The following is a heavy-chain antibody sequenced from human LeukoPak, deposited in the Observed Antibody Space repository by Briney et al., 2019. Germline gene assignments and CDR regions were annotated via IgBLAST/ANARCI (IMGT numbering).Heavy chain of an antibody. CDR3: ARVKGAVAGAFYYYYYGMDV. CDR2: TYYRSKWYN. V-gene: IGHV6-1*01. Sequence: SQTLSLTCAISGDSVSSNSAAWNWIRQSPSRGLEWLGRTYYRSKWYNDYAVSVKSRITINPDTSKNQFSPQLNSVTPEDTAVYYCARVKGAVAGAFYYYYYGMDVWGQGTTVTVSS. D-gene: IGHD6-19*01. J-gene: IGHJ6*02. CDR1: GDSVSSNSAA.